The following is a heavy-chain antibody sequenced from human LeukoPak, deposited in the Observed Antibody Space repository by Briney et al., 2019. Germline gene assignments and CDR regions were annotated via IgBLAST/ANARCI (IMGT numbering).Heavy chain of an antibody. J-gene: IGHJ4*02. D-gene: IGHD3-22*01. CDR1: GFTFDDYA. V-gene: IGHV3-9*01. CDR2: IRWNRGSI. Sequence: GRTLSLSCAACGFTFDDYAMHWLRRSPGGGLEGFSGIRWNRGSIGYADSVKGRFTISRDNAKNSLYLQMNRLRAEDTALYYCAKSMRYYDSSGLLWFDYWGQGKLGTVSS. CDR3: AKSMRYYDSSGLLWFDY.